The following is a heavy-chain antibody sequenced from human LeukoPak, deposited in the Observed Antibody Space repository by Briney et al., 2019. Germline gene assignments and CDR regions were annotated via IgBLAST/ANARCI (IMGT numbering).Heavy chain of an antibody. CDR3: ARGIVAVVTDAFDI. V-gene: IGHV4-59*01. D-gene: IGHD3-22*01. CDR1: AGSISSYY. Sequence: SATLSLTCTVSAGSISSYYWSWIRQPPGKGLDWTGYIYYSGSTNYNPSLKSRVTISVDTSKNQFSLKLSSVSAADTAVYYCARGIVAVVTDAFDIWGQGTMVTVSS. J-gene: IGHJ3*02. CDR2: IYYSGST.